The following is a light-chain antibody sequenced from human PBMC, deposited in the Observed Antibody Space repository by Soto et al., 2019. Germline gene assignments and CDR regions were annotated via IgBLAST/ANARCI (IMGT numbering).Light chain of an antibody. CDR1: QSVSSNY. CDR2: GAS. J-gene: IGKJ5*01. CDR3: QQYNNWPPMT. V-gene: IGKV3-20*01. Sequence: EIVLTQSPGTLSLSPGERATLSCRASQSVSSNYLAWYQQKPGQAPRLLIYGASSRATGIPDRFSGSGSGTDFTLTISRLETEDFAVYYCQQYNNWPPMTFGQGTRLEIK.